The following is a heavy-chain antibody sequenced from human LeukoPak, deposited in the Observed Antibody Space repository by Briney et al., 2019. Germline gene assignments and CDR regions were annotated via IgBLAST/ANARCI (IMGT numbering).Heavy chain of an antibody. J-gene: IGHJ4*02. CDR2: IYHSGST. CDR1: GGSISSSNW. V-gene: IGHV4-4*02. CDR3: ARRRSPVDPFDY. D-gene: IGHD1-26*01. Sequence: SGTLSLTCAVSGGSISSSNWWSCVRQPPGKGLEWIGEIYHSGSTNYNPSLKSRVTISVDTSKNQFSLKLSSVTAADTAVYYCARRRSPVDPFDYWGQGTLVTVSS.